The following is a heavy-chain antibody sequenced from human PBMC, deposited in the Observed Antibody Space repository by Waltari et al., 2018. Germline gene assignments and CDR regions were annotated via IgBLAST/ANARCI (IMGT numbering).Heavy chain of an antibody. CDR3: ARGEATVATAHAFDI. V-gene: IGHV4-61*02. J-gene: IGHJ3*02. Sequence: QVQLQESGPGLVKPSQTLSLTCTVSGGSISSGSYYWSWIRQPAGKGLEWIGRIYTSGSTNYNPSRKSRVTISVDTSKNQFSLKLSSVTAADTAVYYCARGEATVATAHAFDIWGQGTMVTVSS. D-gene: IGHD5-12*01. CDR1: GGSISSGSYY. CDR2: IYTSGST.